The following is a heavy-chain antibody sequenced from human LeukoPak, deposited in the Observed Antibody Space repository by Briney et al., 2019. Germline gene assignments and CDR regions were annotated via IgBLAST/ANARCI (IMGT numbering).Heavy chain of an antibody. D-gene: IGHD2-2*02. J-gene: IGHJ3*02. CDR3: ARVVPAAISRADAFDI. V-gene: IGHV4-59*11. CDR1: GGSISSHY. Sequence: SETLSLTCTVSGGSISSHYWSWIRQPPGKGLEWMGYIYYSGSTNYNPSLKSRVTISVDTSKNQFSLKLSSVTAADTAVYYCARVVPAAISRADAFDIWGQGTMVTVSS. CDR2: IYYSGST.